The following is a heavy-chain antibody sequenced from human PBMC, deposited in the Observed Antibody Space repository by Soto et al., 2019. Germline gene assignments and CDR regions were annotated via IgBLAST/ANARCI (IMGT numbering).Heavy chain of an antibody. D-gene: IGHD3-9*01. J-gene: IGHJ5*02. V-gene: IGHV3-49*03. Sequence: GGSLRLSCTASGFTFGDYAMSWFRQAPGKGLEWVGFIRSKAYGGTTEYAASVKGRFTISRDDSKSIAYLQMNSLKTEDTAVYYCTRDTLEYSYYDTDPQGFDPWGQGTLVTVSS. CDR1: GFTFGDYA. CDR3: TRDTLEYSYYDTDPQGFDP. CDR2: IRSKAYGGTT.